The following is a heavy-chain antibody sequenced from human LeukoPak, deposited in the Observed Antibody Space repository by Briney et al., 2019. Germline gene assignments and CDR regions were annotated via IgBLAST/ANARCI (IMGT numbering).Heavy chain of an antibody. V-gene: IGHV4-38-2*02. J-gene: IGHJ5*02. D-gene: IGHD2-2*01. Sequence: SETLSLTCTVSGYSISSGYYWGWIRQPPGKGLEWIGSIYHSGSTYYNPSLKSRVTISVDTSKNQFSLKLSSVTAADTAVYYCARGHIVVVPAAYNWFDPWGQGTLVTVSS. CDR1: GYSISSGYY. CDR3: ARGHIVVVPAAYNWFDP. CDR2: IYHSGST.